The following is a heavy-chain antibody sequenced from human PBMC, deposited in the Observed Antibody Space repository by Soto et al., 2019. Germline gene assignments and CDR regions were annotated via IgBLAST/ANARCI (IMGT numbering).Heavy chain of an antibody. CDR2: ISYDGSNK. CDR1: GFTFSSYG. D-gene: IGHD4-17*01. Sequence: GGSLRLSCAASGFTFSSYGMRWVRQAPGKGLEWVAVISYDGSNKYYADSVKGRFTISRDNSKNTLYLQMNSLRVEDTAVYYCAKDGDYGGNSFPDYWGQGTLVTVSS. J-gene: IGHJ4*02. CDR3: AKDGDYGGNSFPDY. V-gene: IGHV3-30*18.